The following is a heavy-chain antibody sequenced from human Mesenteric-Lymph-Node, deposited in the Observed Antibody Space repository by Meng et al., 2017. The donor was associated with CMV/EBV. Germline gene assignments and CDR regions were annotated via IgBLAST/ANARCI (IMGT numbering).Heavy chain of an antibody. Sequence: GGSLRLSCAASGFTFSTYGMHWVRQAPGKGLEWVAFIRYEGSNKYYADSVKGRFTISRDNSKNTLYLQMNSLGVEDTAVYYCAKDYDTSGYYSVYYYHGMDVWGQGTTVTVSS. CDR3: AKDYDTSGYYSVYYYHGMDV. CDR1: GFTFSTYG. J-gene: IGHJ6*02. V-gene: IGHV3-30*02. CDR2: IRYEGSNK. D-gene: IGHD3-22*01.